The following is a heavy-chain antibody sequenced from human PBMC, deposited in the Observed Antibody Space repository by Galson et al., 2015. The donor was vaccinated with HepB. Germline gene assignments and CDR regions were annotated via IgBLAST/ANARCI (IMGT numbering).Heavy chain of an antibody. J-gene: IGHJ4*02. CDR1: GFSLSTSGMC. V-gene: IGHV2-70*01. CDR3: ARIPGYYDSSGYYYGPYYFDY. CDR2: IDWDDDK. D-gene: IGHD3-22*01. Sequence: PALVKPTQTLTLTCTFSGFSLSTSGMCVSWIRQPPGKALEWLALIDWDDDKYYSTSLKTRLTISKDTSKNQVVLTMTNMDPVDTATYYCARIPGYYDSSGYYYGPYYFDYWGQGTLVTVSS.